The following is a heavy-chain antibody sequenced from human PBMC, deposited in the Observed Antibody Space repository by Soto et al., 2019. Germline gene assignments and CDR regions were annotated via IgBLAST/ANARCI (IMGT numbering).Heavy chain of an antibody. CDR2: IYYSGST. D-gene: IGHD3-22*01. CDR3: ARAPRTYYYDSSGYYLDY. Sequence: SETLSLTCTVSGGSISSGDYYWSWIRQPPGKGLEWIGYIYYSGSTYYNPSLKSRVTISVDTSKNQFSLKLSSVTAADTAVYYCARAPRTYYYDSSGYYLDYWGQGTLVTVS. V-gene: IGHV4-30-4*01. CDR1: GGSISSGDYY. J-gene: IGHJ4*02.